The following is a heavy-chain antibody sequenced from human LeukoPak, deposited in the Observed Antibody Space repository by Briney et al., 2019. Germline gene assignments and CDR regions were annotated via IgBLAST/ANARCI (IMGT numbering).Heavy chain of an antibody. CDR1: GYTFTGYY. CDR3: ARSSGRSPNRDYMDV. V-gene: IGHV1-46*01. Sequence: ASVKVSCKASGYTFTGYYMHWMRQAPGQGLEWMGIINPSGGSTSYAQKFQGRVTMTRDTSTSTVYMELSSLRSEDTAVYYCARSSGRSPNRDYMDVWGKGTTVTISS. D-gene: IGHD1-14*01. J-gene: IGHJ6*03. CDR2: INPSGGST.